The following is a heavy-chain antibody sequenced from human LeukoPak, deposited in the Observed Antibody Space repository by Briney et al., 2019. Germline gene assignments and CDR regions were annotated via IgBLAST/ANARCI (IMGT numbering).Heavy chain of an antibody. J-gene: IGHJ4*02. Sequence: GGSPRLSCAASGFTFSSYSMNWVRQAPGKGLEWVSSISSSSSYIYYADSVKGRFTISRDNAKNSLYLQMNSLRAEDTAVYYCARGVGATHFDYWGQGTLVTVSS. V-gene: IGHV3-21*01. CDR2: ISSSSSYI. CDR3: ARGVGATHFDY. CDR1: GFTFSSYS. D-gene: IGHD1-26*01.